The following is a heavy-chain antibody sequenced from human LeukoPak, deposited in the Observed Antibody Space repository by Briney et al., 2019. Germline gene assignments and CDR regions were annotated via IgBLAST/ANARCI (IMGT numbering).Heavy chain of an antibody. CDR1: GFTFSSYW. CDR3: ARAPSEIGGYYPEYFRH. D-gene: IGHD3-3*01. CDR2: IKSDGST. Sequence: GGSLRLSCAASGFTFSSYWMHWVRQAPGKGLVWVSRIKSDGSTNYADSVKGRFTISRDNAKNTVSLQMNSLRAEDTGVYYCARAPSEIGGYYPEYFRHWGQGPRDTVSS. J-gene: IGHJ1*01. V-gene: IGHV3-74*01.